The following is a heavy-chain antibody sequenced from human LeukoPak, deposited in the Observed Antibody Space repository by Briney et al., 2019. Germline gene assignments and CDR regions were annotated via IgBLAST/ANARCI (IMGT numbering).Heavy chain of an antibody. D-gene: IGHD6-19*01. V-gene: IGHV3-53*01. CDR1: GFTVSSNY. CDR3: ARGATGYSSGWIFDS. CDR2: IYSGGSA. Sequence: GSLRLSCAASGFTVSSNYMSWVRQAPGKGLEWVSLIYSGGSAYYADSVKGRFTISRDSSKNTLYLQMNSLRAEDTAVYYCARGATGYSSGWIFDSWGQGTLVTVSS. J-gene: IGHJ4*02.